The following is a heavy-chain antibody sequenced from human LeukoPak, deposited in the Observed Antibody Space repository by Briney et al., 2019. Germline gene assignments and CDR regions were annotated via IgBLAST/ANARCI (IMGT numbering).Heavy chain of an antibody. CDR1: GFTFSTYW. CDR2: INGDGSNT. Sequence: GGSLRLSCAASGFTFSTYWMHWVRQVPGKGLVWVSRINGDGSNTSYADSVKGRFTISRDNAKNSLYLQMNSLRAEDTALYYCAKDRGYSGYESFDYWGQGTLVTVSS. J-gene: IGHJ4*02. V-gene: IGHV3-74*01. D-gene: IGHD5-12*01. CDR3: AKDRGYSGYESFDY.